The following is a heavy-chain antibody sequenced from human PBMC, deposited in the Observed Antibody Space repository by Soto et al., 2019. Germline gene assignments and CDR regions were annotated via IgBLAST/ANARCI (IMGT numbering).Heavy chain of an antibody. J-gene: IGHJ6*02. CDR1: GGTFSSHS. V-gene: IGHV1-69*01. CDR2: IIPIFGTE. Sequence: QVQLVQSGAEVKKPGSSVKVSCKVSGGTFSSHSINWVRQAPGQGPEWMGGIIPIFGTENYAQKFQGRVTITADESTSTADMELSSLTSEETALYYCSTSVYCSTTRCHYYYGLDVWGHGTTVIVSS. D-gene: IGHD2-2*01. CDR3: STSVYCSTTRCHYYYGLDV.